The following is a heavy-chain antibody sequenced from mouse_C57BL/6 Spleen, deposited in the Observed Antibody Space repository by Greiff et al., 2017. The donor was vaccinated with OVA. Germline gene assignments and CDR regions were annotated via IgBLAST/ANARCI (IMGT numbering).Heavy chain of an antibody. CDR3: ARDYGSSWGYWYFDV. Sequence: QVQLQQSGAELVKPGASVKMSCKASGYTFTTYPIEWMKQNHGKSLEWIGNFHPYNDDTKCNEKFKGKATLTVEKSSSTVYLELSRLTSDDSAVYYCARDYGSSWGYWYFDVWGTGTTVTVSS. J-gene: IGHJ1*03. D-gene: IGHD1-1*01. V-gene: IGHV1-47*01. CDR2: FHPYNDDT. CDR1: GYTFTTYP.